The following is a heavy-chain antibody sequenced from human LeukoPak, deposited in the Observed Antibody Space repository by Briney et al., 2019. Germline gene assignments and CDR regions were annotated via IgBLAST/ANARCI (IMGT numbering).Heavy chain of an antibody. J-gene: IGHJ4*02. CDR1: GGSFSGYY. CDR3: ARHLPAPDSNNYFDY. D-gene: IGHD6-13*01. Sequence: SETLSLTCAVYGGSFSGYYWSWIRQPPGKGLEWIGEINHSGSTNYNPSLRSRVTISVDTSNNQFSLKLSSVTAADTAVYYCARHLPAPDSNNYFDYWGQGTLVTVSS. CDR2: INHSGST. V-gene: IGHV4-34*01.